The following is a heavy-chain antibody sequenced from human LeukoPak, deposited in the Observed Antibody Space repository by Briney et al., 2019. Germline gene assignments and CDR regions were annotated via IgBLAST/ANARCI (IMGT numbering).Heavy chain of an antibody. CDR1: GFTFSSYG. Sequence: GGSLRLSCAASGFTFSSYGMHWVRQAPGKGLEWVAVISYDGSNKYYADSVKGRLTISRDNSKNTLYLQMDSLRAEDTAVYYCAKVLRYLDWYYYYGMDVWGQGTTVTVSS. D-gene: IGHD3-9*01. V-gene: IGHV3-30*18. CDR3: AKVLRYLDWYYYYGMDV. CDR2: ISYDGSNK. J-gene: IGHJ6*02.